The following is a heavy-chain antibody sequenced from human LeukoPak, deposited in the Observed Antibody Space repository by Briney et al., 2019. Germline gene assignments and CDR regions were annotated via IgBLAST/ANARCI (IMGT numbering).Heavy chain of an antibody. CDR1: GGSISSGSYY. CDR2: IYTSGST. D-gene: IGHD5/OR15-5a*01. V-gene: IGHV4-61*02. Sequence: SETLSLTCTVSGGSISSGSYYWSWIRQPAGKGLEWIGRIYTSGSTNYNPSLKSRVTISVDTSKNQFSLKLSSVTAADTAVYYCARFSDYYGGGHYWGQGTLVIVSS. J-gene: IGHJ4*02. CDR3: ARFSDYYGGGHY.